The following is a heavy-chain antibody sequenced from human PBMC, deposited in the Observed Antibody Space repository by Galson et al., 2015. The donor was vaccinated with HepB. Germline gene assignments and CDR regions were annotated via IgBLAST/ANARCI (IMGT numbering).Heavy chain of an antibody. D-gene: IGHD3-10*01. CDR1: GFMLSDNH. V-gene: IGHV3-7*01. CDR3: ARYYWADSYYMDV. Sequence: SLRLSCAVSGFMLSDNHMSWIRQAPGKGLEWVANIKKDRSDTYYVDPVKGRFTISRDKAKNSLLLHMNSLNAEDTAVYYCARYYWADSYYMDVWGKGTTVTVSS. J-gene: IGHJ6*03. CDR2: IKKDRSDT.